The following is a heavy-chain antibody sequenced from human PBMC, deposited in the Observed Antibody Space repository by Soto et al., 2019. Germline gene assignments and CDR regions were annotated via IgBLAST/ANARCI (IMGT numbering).Heavy chain of an antibody. CDR1: GFTFSDYY. V-gene: IGHV3-11*06. CDR2: ISSSSSYT. Sequence: QVQLVESGGGLVKPGGSLRLSCAASGFTFSDYYMSWIRQAPGKGLEWVSYISSSSSYTNYADSVKGRFTISRDNAKNSMYLQMNSLRAEDTAVYYWARSDRYSGSYSDYWGQGTLVTVSS. CDR3: ARSDRYSGSYSDY. D-gene: IGHD1-26*01. J-gene: IGHJ4*02.